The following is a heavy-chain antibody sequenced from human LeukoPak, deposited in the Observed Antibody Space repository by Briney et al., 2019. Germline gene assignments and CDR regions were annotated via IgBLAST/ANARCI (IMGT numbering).Heavy chain of an antibody. D-gene: IGHD3-9*01. Sequence: PGGSLRLSCAPSGFTFSSYSMNWVRQAPGKGLEWVSSISSSSSYIYYANSVKGRFTISSDNAKNSLYLQMNSLRAEDTAVYYCARDCRRYFDWPPCDAFDIWGQGTMVTVSS. CDR2: ISSSSSYI. CDR3: ARDCRRYFDWPPCDAFDI. V-gene: IGHV3-21*01. J-gene: IGHJ3*02. CDR1: GFTFSSYS.